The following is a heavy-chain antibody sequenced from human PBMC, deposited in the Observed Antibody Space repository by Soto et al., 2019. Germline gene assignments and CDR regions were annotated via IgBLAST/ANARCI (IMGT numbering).Heavy chain of an antibody. D-gene: IGHD2-21*02. Sequence: QVHLVQSGAEVKKSGSSVRVSCTASGGTFTNDAISWVRQAPGQGLEWLGRIIPFFGTPDYSQSFQGRLTITVDESTGTAYMALRSLRSDDTAVYYCAREVVTETTLGYFDFWGQGTLVTVSS. V-gene: IGHV1-69*01. CDR3: AREVVTETTLGYFDF. CDR1: GGTFTNDA. CDR2: IIPFFGTP. J-gene: IGHJ4*02.